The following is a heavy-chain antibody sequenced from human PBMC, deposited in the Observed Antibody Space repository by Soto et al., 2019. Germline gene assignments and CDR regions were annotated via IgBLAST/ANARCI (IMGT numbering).Heavy chain of an antibody. J-gene: IGHJ5*02. CDR1: GFTFSSYG. D-gene: IGHD2-2*01. CDR2: ISYDGSNK. Sequence: QVQLVESGGCVVQPGRSLRLSCAASGFTFSSYGMHWVRQAPGKGLEWVAVISYDGSNKYYADSVKGRCTISRDNSENTLYLQMNSLRAEDTAVYYCAKALGMAPASLFDPWGQGTLVTVSS. V-gene: IGHV3-30*18. CDR3: AKALGMAPASLFDP.